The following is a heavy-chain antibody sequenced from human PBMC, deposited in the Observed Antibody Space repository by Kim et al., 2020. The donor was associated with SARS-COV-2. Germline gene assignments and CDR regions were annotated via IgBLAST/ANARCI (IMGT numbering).Heavy chain of an antibody. CDR1: GFTFNTYT. Sequence: GGSLRLSCAASGFTFNTYTMDWVRQAPGKGLEWVSSITISSTHIYYADSVKGRFTISRDNARNSVYLQMNSLIVDDTAIYYCARGWFGQGGDYWGQGARVTVSS. CDR2: ITISSTHI. J-gene: IGHJ4*02. CDR3: ARGWFGQGGDY. D-gene: IGHD3-10*01. V-gene: IGHV3-21*04.